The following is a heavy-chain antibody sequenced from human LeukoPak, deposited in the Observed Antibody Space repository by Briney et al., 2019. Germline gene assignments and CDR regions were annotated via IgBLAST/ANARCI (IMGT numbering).Heavy chain of an antibody. D-gene: IGHD6-25*01. CDR1: GYSFTIYW. CDR2: IYPGDSDT. Sequence: GESLKISCKISGYSFTIYWIAWVRQMPGKGLEWMGIIYPGDSDTRYSPSFQGQVTISADKSISTAYLQWSSLKASDTAMYYCASAAPDAFDIRGQGTMVTVSS. V-gene: IGHV5-51*01. J-gene: IGHJ3*02. CDR3: ASAAPDAFDI.